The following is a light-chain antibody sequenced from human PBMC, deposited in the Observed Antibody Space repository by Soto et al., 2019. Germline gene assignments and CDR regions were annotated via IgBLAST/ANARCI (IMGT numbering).Light chain of an antibody. V-gene: IGLV2-14*01. Sequence: QSVLTQPASVSGTLGQSITISCTGTSSDVGGYNYVSWYQQHPDKAPKLIISEVSDRPSGVSHRFSGSKTGNTASLTISGLLAEDEADYYCSSYTSSSTLYVFGTGTKVTVL. CDR2: EVS. CDR3: SSYTSSSTLYV. J-gene: IGLJ1*01. CDR1: SSDVGGYNY.